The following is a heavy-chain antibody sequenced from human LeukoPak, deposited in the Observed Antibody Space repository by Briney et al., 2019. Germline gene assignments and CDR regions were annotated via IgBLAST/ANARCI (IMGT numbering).Heavy chain of an antibody. Sequence: GGSLRLSCTASGFTFGDYAMSWVRQAPGKGLEWVGFIRTKAYGGTPEYAASVKGRFTISREDSKSIAYLQMNSLKTEDTAMYYCTRGRGAAAVTYPGGYFDYWGQGTLVTVSS. D-gene: IGHD6-13*01. CDR2: IRTKAYGGTP. V-gene: IGHV3-49*04. J-gene: IGHJ4*02. CDR3: TRGRGAAAVTYPGGYFDY. CDR1: GFTFGDYA.